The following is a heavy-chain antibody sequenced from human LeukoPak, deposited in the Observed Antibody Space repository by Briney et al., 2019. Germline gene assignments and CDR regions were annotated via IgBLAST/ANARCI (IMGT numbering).Heavy chain of an antibody. V-gene: IGHV1-18*01. J-gene: IGHJ5*02. CDR1: GYTFTSYG. CDR2: ISAYNGNT. Sequence: AASVKVSFKASGYTFTSYGISWVRQAPGQGLEWLGWISAYNGNTKYAQKFQGRVTMTTDTSTTTAYMELRSLRSDDAAVYYCAREASSTWPNWFDPWGQGTLVTVSS. CDR3: AREASSTWPNWFDP. D-gene: IGHD6-13*01.